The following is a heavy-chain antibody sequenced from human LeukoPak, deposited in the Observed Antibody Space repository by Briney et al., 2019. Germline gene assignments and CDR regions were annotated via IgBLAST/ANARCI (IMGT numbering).Heavy chain of an antibody. CDR1: GYTFTSYY. J-gene: IGHJ5*02. CDR2: INPSGGST. CDR3: ARQSYRGSYLLYWFDP. Sequence: GASVNVACKASGYTFTSYYMHWVRQAPGQGLEWMGIINPSGGSTSYAQKYQGRVTMTRDTSTSTVYMELSSLRSEDTAVYYCARQSYRGSYLLYWFDPWCQGTLVTVSS. D-gene: IGHD1-26*01. V-gene: IGHV1-46*01.